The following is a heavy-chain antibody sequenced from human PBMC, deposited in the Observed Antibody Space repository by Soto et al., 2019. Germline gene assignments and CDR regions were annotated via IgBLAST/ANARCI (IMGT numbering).Heavy chain of an antibody. D-gene: IGHD3-22*01. CDR2: IYYSGNT. CDR1: GGSISSGGYY. CDR3: ERHSIWLLLSDY. J-gene: IGHJ4*02. V-gene: IGHV4-39*01. Sequence: SETLSLTCTVSGGSISSGGYYWSWIRQHPGKGLEWIGYIYYSGNTYYNPSLKSRVTISVDTSKNQFSLKLDSVTAADTAVYFCERHSIWLLLSDYWGQGSLVTVSS.